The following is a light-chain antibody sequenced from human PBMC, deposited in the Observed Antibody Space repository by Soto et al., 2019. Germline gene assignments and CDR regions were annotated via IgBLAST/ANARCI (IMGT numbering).Light chain of an antibody. CDR3: QQYGSSPT. CDR1: QSVSSSY. J-gene: IGKJ5*01. Sequence: EIVLTQSPGTLSLSPGERATLSCRASQSVSSSYLAWYQQKPGQAPRLLIYGASSRATGIPDRFSGSGSRTVFTLTISRLEPEDFAVYYCQQYGSSPTFGQGTRLEI. CDR2: GAS. V-gene: IGKV3-20*01.